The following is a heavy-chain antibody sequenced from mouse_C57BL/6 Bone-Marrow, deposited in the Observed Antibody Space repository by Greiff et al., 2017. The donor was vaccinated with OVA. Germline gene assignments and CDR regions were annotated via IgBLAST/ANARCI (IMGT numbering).Heavy chain of an antibody. D-gene: IGHD2-13*01. V-gene: IGHV3-6*01. CDR1: GYSITSGYY. CDR3: ARGKNYGDSWFAY. J-gene: IGHJ3*01. Sequence: DVQLVESGPGLVKPSQSLSLTCSVTGYSITSGYYWNWIRQFPGNKLEWMGYISYDGSNNYNPSLKNRISITRDTSKNQFFLKLNSVTTEDTATYYCARGKNYGDSWFAYWGQRTLVTVSA. CDR2: ISYDGSN.